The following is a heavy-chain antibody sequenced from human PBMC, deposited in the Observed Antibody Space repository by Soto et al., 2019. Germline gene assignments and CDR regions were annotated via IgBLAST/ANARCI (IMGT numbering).Heavy chain of an antibody. J-gene: IGHJ3*02. D-gene: IGHD3-10*01. CDR3: ATETRGFGELSYAFDI. Sequence: TIYLACTVSGGTINSAGYYGSWIRQHPGKGLEWIGYIYYSGSTYYNPSLKSRVTISVDTSKNQFSLKLSSVTAADTAVYYCATETRGFGELSYAFDIWGQGTMVTVSS. CDR1: GGTINSAGYY. V-gene: IGHV4-31*03. CDR2: IYYSGST.